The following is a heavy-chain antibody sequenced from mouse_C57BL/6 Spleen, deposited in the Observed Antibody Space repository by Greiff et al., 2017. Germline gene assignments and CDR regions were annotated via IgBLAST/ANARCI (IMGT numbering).Heavy chain of an antibody. Sequence: EVQLQQSGAELVRPGASVKLSCTASGFNIKDDYMLWVKQRPEQGLEWIGWIDPENGDTEYASKFQGKATITADTSSNTAYLQLSSLTSEDTAVYYCTRTYYYGSSPWFAYWGQGTLVTVSA. CDR3: TRTYYYGSSPWFAY. D-gene: IGHD1-1*01. CDR1: GFNIKDDY. V-gene: IGHV14-4*01. CDR2: IDPENGDT. J-gene: IGHJ3*01.